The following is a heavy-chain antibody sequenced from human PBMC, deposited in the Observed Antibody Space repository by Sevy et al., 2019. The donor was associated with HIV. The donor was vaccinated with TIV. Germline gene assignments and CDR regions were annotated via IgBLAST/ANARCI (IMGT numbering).Heavy chain of an antibody. V-gene: IGHV1-18*01. D-gene: IGHD7-27*01. J-gene: IGHJ6*03. Sequence: ASVKVSCKASGYTFTSYGISWVRQAPGQGLEWMGWISAYNGNTNYAQKLQGRVTMTTDTSTSTAYMELRSLRSDDTAVYYCARWLTGLGIGYYYYMDVWGKGTTVTVSS. CDR1: GYTFTSYG. CDR3: ARWLTGLGIGYYYYMDV. CDR2: ISAYNGNT.